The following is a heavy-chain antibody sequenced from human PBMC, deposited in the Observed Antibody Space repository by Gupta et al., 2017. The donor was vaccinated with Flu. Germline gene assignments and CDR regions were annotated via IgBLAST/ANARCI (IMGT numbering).Heavy chain of an antibody. CDR1: SYW. CDR3: ARETYCSSTSCYDRYFDL. Sequence: SYWMHWVRQAPGKGLVWVSRINTDGSSTSYADSVKGRFTISRDNARNTLYLQMNSLRAEDTAVYYCARETYCSSTSCYDRYFDLWGRGTLVTVSS. V-gene: IGHV3-74*01. D-gene: IGHD2-2*01. CDR2: INTDGSST. J-gene: IGHJ2*01.